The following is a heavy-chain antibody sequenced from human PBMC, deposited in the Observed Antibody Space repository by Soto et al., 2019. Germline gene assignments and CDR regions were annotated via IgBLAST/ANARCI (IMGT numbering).Heavy chain of an antibody. J-gene: IGHJ4*02. CDR2: IYYTGST. V-gene: IGHV4-31*03. CDR1: GASIRSGGYY. CDR3: ARIEMASIK. Sequence: LSLPCSVSGASIRSGGYYWSWLRQSPGKGLEWIGHIYYTGSTFYSPSLKSRLTISLDTSKNQFSLDLRSVTAADTAMYYCARIEMASIKWGRGTLVTVSS.